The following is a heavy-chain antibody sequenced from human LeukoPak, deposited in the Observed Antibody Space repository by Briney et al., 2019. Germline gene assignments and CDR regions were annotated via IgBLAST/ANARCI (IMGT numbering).Heavy chain of an antibody. D-gene: IGHD3-22*01. J-gene: IGHJ4*02. CDR1: GGSISSSSYY. Sequence: SETLSLTCTVSGGSISSSSYYWGWIRQPPGKGLEWIGEINHSESTNYNPSLKSRVTISVDTSKNHFSLKLSSVTAADTAVYYCARGHSGGYYFDYWGQGTLVTVSS. CDR3: ARGHSGGYYFDY. CDR2: INHSEST. V-gene: IGHV4-39*02.